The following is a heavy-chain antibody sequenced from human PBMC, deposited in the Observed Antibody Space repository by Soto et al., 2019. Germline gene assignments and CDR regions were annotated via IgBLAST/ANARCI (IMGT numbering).Heavy chain of an antibody. V-gene: IGHV4-30-2*01. CDR3: AGVRGPYCGGECYPPTPNWFDP. CDR1: GGSISSGGYS. CDR2: IYHSGST. Sequence: QLQLQESGSGLVKPSQTLSLTCAVSGGSISSGGYSWSWIRQPPGKGLEWIGYIYHSGSTYYNPSVKRRVPISVDRSKIQFSLKLSSVTAADSAVYYCAGVRGPYCGGECYPPTPNWFDPWGQGTLVTVSS. J-gene: IGHJ5*02. D-gene: IGHD2-21*01.